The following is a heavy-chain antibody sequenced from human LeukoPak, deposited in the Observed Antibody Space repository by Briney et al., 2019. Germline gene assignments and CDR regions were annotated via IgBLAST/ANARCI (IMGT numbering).Heavy chain of an antibody. V-gene: IGHV4-59*01. CDR2: ISYGESP. CDR3: ARSPYTGSYYKSPEGFDY. Sequence: KPSETLSLTCTVSGGSISSYYWSWIRQPPGKGLECIGYISYGESPNYNPSLKSRVTISVDTSKNQFSLKVYSVTAADTAVYYCARSPYTGSYYKSPEGFDYWGQGTLVTVSS. J-gene: IGHJ4*02. D-gene: IGHD1-26*01. CDR1: GGSISSYY.